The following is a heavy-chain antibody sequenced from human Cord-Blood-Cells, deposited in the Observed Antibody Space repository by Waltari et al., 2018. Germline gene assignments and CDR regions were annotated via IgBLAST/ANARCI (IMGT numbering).Heavy chain of an antibody. Sequence: QVQLVESGGGVVQPGRSLRLSCAASGFTFSSYGMHWVRQAPGKGLEWVAVISYDGSNKYYADSVKGRFTISRDNSKNTLYLQMNSLRAEDTAVYYCAKDLPGIAAAGCDYWGQGTLVTVSS. J-gene: IGHJ4*02. CDR3: AKDLPGIAAAGCDY. CDR2: ISYDGSNK. D-gene: IGHD6-13*01. CDR1: GFTFSSYG. V-gene: IGHV3-30*18.